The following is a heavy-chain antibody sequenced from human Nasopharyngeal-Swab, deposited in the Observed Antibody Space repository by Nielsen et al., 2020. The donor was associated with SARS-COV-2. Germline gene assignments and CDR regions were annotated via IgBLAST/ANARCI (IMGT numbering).Heavy chain of an antibody. J-gene: IGHJ6*03. D-gene: IGHD3-10*01. CDR3: ARAKVGEARPHPLSSVRYMDV. CDR2: INHSGST. V-gene: IGHV4-34*01. Sequence: ISQPPGKGLEGNGEINHSGSTNYNPSLKSRVTISVDTSKNQFSLKLSSVTAADTAVYYCARAKVGEARPHPLSSVRYMDVWGKGTTVTVSS.